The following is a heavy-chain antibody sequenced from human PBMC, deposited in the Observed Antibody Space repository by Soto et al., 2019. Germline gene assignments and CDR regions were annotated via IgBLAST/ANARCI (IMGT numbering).Heavy chain of an antibody. V-gene: IGHV5-51*01. Sequence: PGESLKISCKGSGYNFNRYWIGWVRQMPGKGLEGMGVIYPGDSDTRYSPSLQGQVTISADKSSSAAYLQWSSLQASDTPTYYRERSLINGTYEAFDIWGQGTMVTVSS. CDR3: ERSLINGTYEAFDI. J-gene: IGHJ3*02. D-gene: IGHD2-8*01. CDR2: IYPGDSDT. CDR1: GYNFNRYW.